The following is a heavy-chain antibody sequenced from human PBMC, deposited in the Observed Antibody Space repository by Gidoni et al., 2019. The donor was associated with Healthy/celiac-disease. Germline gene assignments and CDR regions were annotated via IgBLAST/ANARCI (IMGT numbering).Heavy chain of an antibody. CDR1: GFPFRSYG. J-gene: IGHJ6*02. V-gene: IGHV3-33*01. D-gene: IGHD6-6*01. CDR3: ATLPDRYSSSSEQVYYYYYGMDV. Sequence: QVQLVESGGGVVQPGRSLRLSCAASGFPFRSYGLHWVRQAPGKGLAWVAVIWYDGSNKYYADSVKGRFTISRDNSKNTLYLQMNSLRAEDTAVYYCATLPDRYSSSSEQVYYYYYGMDVWGQGTTVTVSS. CDR2: IWYDGSNK.